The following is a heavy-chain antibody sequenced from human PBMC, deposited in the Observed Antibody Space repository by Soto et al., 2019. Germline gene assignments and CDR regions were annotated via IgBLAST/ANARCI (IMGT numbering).Heavy chain of an antibody. D-gene: IGHD5-12*01. CDR1: GYTFTGYY. CDR3: ARDIVDIVATTQSRVYYYYGMDV. V-gene: IGHV1-2*04. CDR2: INPNSGGT. Sequence: ASVKVSCKASGYTFTGYYMHWVRQAPGQGLEWMGWINPNSGGTNYAQKFQGWVTMTRDTSISTAYMELSRLRSDDTAVYYCARDIVDIVATTQSRVYYYYGMDVWGQGTTVTVSS. J-gene: IGHJ6*02.